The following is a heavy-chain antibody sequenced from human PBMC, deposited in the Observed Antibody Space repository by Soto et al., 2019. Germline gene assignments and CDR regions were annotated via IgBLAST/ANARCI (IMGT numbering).Heavy chain of an antibody. J-gene: IGHJ4*02. V-gene: IGHV3-15*01. D-gene: IGHD3-10*01. CDR3: TTGLSAFSN. CDR1: VFTFSNAW. CDR2: IKSKTDGGTT. Sequence: WWSLRLSCSASVFTFSNAWMSWFRQAPGKGLEWVGRIKSKTDGGTTDYAAPVKGRFTISRDDSKNTLYLQMNSLKTEDTAVYYCTTGLSAFSNWGQGTLVTVSS.